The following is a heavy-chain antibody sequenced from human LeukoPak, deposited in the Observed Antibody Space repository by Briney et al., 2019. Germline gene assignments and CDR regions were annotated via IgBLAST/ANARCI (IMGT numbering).Heavy chain of an antibody. D-gene: IGHD2-21*01. V-gene: IGHV4-39*01. CDR1: GASISSYY. J-gene: IGHJ4*02. CDR2: IYYSGRT. CDR3: ARRTYSIRTYYFDY. Sequence: SETLSLTCTVSGASISSYYWGWIRQPPGKGLEWIGSIYYSGRTYYNPSLKSRVTISVDTSKNQFSLKLSSVTAADTAVYYCARRTYSIRTYYFDYWGQGTLVTVSS.